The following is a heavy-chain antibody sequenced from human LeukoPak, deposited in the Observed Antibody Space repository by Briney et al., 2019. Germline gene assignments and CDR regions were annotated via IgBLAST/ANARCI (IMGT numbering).Heavy chain of an antibody. CDR3: ARVQWLVRGVWFDP. Sequence: KTSETLSLTCTVSGGSISSYYWSWIRQPPGKGLEWIGYIYYSGSTNYNPSLKSRVTISVDTSKNQFSLKLSSVTAADTAVYYCARVQWLVRGVWFDPWGQGTLVTVSS. J-gene: IGHJ5*02. CDR1: GGSISSYY. D-gene: IGHD6-19*01. V-gene: IGHV4-59*01. CDR2: IYYSGST.